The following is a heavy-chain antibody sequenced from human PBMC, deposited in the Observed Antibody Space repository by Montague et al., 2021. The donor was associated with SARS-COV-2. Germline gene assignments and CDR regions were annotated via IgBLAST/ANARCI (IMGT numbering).Heavy chain of an antibody. Sequence: SETLSPTRAVYGGSFSGYYWSWIRQPPGKGLEWIGEINHSGSTNYNPSLKSRVTISVDTSKNQFSLKLSSVTAADTAVYYCARALVRGGDFDYWGQGTLVTVSS. D-gene: IGHD3-10*01. CDR1: GGSFSGYY. CDR2: INHSGST. J-gene: IGHJ4*02. CDR3: ARALVRGGDFDY. V-gene: IGHV4-34*01.